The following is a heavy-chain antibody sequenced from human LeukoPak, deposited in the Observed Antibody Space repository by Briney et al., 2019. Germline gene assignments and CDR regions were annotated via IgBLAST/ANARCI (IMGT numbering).Heavy chain of an antibody. Sequence: GESLKISCKASGYSFTTYWIAWVRQMPGKGLEWMGIIYPGDSDTRYSPSFQGQVTISADKSFSTAYLQWSSLKASDTAMYYCARRGYAREWFAPWGQGPLVTVSS. J-gene: IGHJ5*02. V-gene: IGHV5-51*01. CDR2: IYPGDSDT. D-gene: IGHD5-18*01. CDR1: GYSFTTYW. CDR3: ARRGYAREWFAP.